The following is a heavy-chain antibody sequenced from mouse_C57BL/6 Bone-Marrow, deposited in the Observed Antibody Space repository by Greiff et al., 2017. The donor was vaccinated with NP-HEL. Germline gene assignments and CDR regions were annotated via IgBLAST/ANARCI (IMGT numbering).Heavy chain of an antibody. Sequence: EVKVVESGAELVKPGASVKLSCTASGFNIKDYYMHWVKQRTEQGLEWIGRIDPEDGETKYAPKFQGKATITADTSSNTAYLQLSSLTSEDTAVYYCARGAGKGFFFDYWGQGTTLTVSS. CDR1: GFNIKDYY. D-gene: IGHD4-1*01. CDR2: IDPEDGET. V-gene: IGHV14-2*01. CDR3: ARGAGKGFFFDY. J-gene: IGHJ2*01.